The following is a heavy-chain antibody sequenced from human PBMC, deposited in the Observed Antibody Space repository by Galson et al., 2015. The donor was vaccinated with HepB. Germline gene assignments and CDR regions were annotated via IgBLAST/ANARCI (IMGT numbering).Heavy chain of an antibody. CDR2: IIPIFGTA. Sequence: SVKVSCKASGGTFSSYAISWVRQAPGQGLEWMGGIIPIFGTANYAQKFQGRVTITADKSTSTAYMELSSLRSEVTAVYYCARDRGCSGGSCNWFFDPWGQGTLVTVSS. CDR1: GGTFSSYA. CDR3: ARDRGCSGGSCNWFFDP. D-gene: IGHD2-15*01. J-gene: IGHJ5*02. V-gene: IGHV1-69*06.